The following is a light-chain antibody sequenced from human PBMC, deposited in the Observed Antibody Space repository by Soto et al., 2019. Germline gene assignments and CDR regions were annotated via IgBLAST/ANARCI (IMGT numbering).Light chain of an antibody. V-gene: IGKV1-39*01. CDR1: QSISNY. Sequence: DIQMTQSPSSLSASVGDRVTITCRASQSISNYLNWYQQKPGKAPKLLIYAASSMQSGVPSRFSGSGSETDFTLTISSLQPDDSATYYCQQSFRPLWTFGQGPKVEV. CDR2: AAS. J-gene: IGKJ1*01. CDR3: QQSFRPLWT.